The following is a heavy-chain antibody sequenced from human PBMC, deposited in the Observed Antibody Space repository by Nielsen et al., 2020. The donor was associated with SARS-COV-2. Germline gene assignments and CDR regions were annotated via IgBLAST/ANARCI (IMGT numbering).Heavy chain of an antibody. CDR2: ISSSSSYI. Sequence: VRQMPGKGLEWVSSISSSSSYIYYADSVKGRFTISRDNAKNSLYLQMNSLRAEDTAVYYCAREYSSSWYQRYYYYGMDVWGQGTTVTVSS. D-gene: IGHD6-13*01. J-gene: IGHJ6*02. V-gene: IGHV3-21*01. CDR3: AREYSSSWYQRYYYYGMDV.